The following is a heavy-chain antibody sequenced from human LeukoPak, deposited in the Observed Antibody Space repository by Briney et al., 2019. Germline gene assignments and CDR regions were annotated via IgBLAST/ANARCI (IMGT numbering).Heavy chain of an antibody. CDR3: ARVIDSGSYYNY. V-gene: IGHV1-2*06. CDR2: INPNSGGT. J-gene: IGHJ4*02. Sequence: GASVTVTCKASGYTFTGYYMHWVRQAPGQGLEWMGRINPNSGGTNYAQKFQGRVTMTRDTSISTAYMELSRLRSDDTAVYYCARVIDSGSYYNYWGQGTLVTASS. CDR1: GYTFTGYY. D-gene: IGHD3-10*01.